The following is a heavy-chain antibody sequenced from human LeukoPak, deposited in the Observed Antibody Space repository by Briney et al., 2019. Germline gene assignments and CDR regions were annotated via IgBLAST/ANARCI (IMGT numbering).Heavy chain of an antibody. D-gene: IGHD2-2*01. Sequence: GSLRLSCAASGFTFGSYAMHWVRQAPGKGLEWVTVISYDGINEYYADSVKGRITISRDNSKNTLFLQITSLRPEDTAVYYCARGRCSSTSCLIDSWGQGTLVTVSS. CDR2: ISYDGINE. J-gene: IGHJ4*02. CDR1: GFTFGSYA. V-gene: IGHV3-30*04. CDR3: ARGRCSSTSCLIDS.